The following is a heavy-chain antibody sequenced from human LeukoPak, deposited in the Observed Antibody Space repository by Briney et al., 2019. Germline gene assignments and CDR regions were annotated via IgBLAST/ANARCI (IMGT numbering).Heavy chain of an antibody. CDR3: TRESGSYHGNDY. Sequence: ASVKVSCKASGYTFTGYYMHWVRQAPGQGLEWMGRINPNNGATNYAQKLQGRVTITGDTSISTAYMELSSLRSDDTAVYYCTRESGSYHGNDYWGRGTLVTVSS. CDR1: GYTFTGYY. J-gene: IGHJ4*02. CDR2: INPNNGAT. D-gene: IGHD1-26*01. V-gene: IGHV1-2*06.